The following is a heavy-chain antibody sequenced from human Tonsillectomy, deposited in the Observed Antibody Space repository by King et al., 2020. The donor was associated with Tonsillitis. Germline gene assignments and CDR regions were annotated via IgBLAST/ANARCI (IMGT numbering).Heavy chain of an antibody. J-gene: IGHJ4*02. CDR2: IWYDGSNK. Sequence: VQLVESGGGVVQPGRSLRLSCAASGFTFSSYGMHWVRQAPGKGLEWVAVIWYDGSNKNYADSVKGRFTISRDNSKNTLYLQMNSLRAEDTAVYYWARDPRNDYYDSSGYYFDYWGQGTLVTVSS. D-gene: IGHD3-22*01. CDR3: ARDPRNDYYDSSGYYFDY. CDR1: GFTFSSYG. V-gene: IGHV3-33*01.